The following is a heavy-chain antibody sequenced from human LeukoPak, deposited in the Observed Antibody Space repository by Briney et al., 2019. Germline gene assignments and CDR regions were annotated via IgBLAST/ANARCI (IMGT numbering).Heavy chain of an antibody. CDR3: ARAQIGYSSGWYETAGGWHFDY. Sequence: SVKVSCKASGGTFSSYAISWVRQAPGQGLEWMGGIIPIFGTANYAQKFQGRVTITTDESTSTAYMELSSLRSEDTAVYYCARAQIGYSSGWYETAGGWHFDYWGQGNLVTVSS. CDR1: GGTFSSYA. V-gene: IGHV1-69*05. J-gene: IGHJ4*02. CDR2: IIPIFGTA. D-gene: IGHD6-19*01.